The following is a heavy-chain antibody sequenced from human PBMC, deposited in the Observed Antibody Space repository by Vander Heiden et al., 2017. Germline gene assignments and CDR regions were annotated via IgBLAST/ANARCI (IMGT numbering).Heavy chain of an antibody. J-gene: IGHJ3*02. CDR2: ISYDGGGK. CDR3: SIEPWGMRSGSAFDI. CDR1: GFTFSRYA. Sequence: QVQLVESGGGVVQPGRSLRLSCAASGFTFSRYAIHCVRPAPGKGLEWVPVISYDGGGKYYADSVKGRFTISRDSSKNTFYLQMNSLRAEDTAVYYCSIEPWGMRSGSAFDIWGQGTMVTVSS. V-gene: IGHV3-30*03. D-gene: IGHD3-16*01.